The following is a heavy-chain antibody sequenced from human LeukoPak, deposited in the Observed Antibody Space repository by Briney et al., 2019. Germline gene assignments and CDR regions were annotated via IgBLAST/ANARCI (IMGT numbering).Heavy chain of an antibody. CDR1: GYTFTGYY. Sequence: GASVKVSCKASGYTFTGYYMHWVRQAPGQGLEWMGRINPNRGGTNYAQKFQGRVTMTRDTSISTAYMELSRLRSDDTAVYYCASTYYYDSSGYYESGRGYWGQGTLVTVSS. CDR2: INPNRGGT. V-gene: IGHV1-2*06. D-gene: IGHD3-22*01. CDR3: ASTYYYDSSGYYESGRGY. J-gene: IGHJ4*02.